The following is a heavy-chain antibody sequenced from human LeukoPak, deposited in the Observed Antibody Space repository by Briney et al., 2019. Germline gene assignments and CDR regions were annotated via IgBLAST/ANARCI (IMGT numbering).Heavy chain of an antibody. J-gene: IGHJ4*02. D-gene: IGHD2-15*01. V-gene: IGHV4-4*07. CDR1: GGSISSYF. CDR3: AREDPLVAARGLDY. Sequence: SETLSLTCTVSGGSISSYFWSWIRQPAGKGLEWLGRIYTSGTTNYNTTLKSRLTMSVDTSKNQFSLRLSSVTAADTAVYYCAREDPLVAARGLDYWGQGTLVTVSS. CDR2: IYTSGTT.